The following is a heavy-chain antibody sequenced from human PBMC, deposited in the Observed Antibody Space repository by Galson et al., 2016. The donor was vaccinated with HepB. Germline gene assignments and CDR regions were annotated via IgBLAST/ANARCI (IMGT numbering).Heavy chain of an antibody. CDR2: ISAYNGNT. V-gene: IGHV1-18*01. CDR1: GYTFTSYG. J-gene: IGHJ4*02. D-gene: IGHD3-9*01. CDR3: ARDSHELRYFHWSRDY. Sequence: SVKVSCKASGYTFTSYGIRWVRQAPGQGLECMGWISAYNGNTNYAQILQGRVAMTTDTSTSTAYMELRSLRSDDTAVYYCARDSHELRYFHWSRDYWGQGTLVTVSS.